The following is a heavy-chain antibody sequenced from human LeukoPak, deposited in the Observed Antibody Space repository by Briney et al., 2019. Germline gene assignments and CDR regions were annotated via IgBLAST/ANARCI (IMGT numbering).Heavy chain of an antibody. CDR2: IYYSGST. V-gene: IGHV4-59*01. D-gene: IGHD4-17*01. CDR3: ARTYGDYFDY. J-gene: IGHJ4*02. Sequence: ASETLSLTCTVSGGSISSYYWSWIRQPPGKGPEWIGYIYYSGSTNYNPSLKSRVTISVDTSKNQFSLKLSSVTAADTAVYYCARTYGDYFDYWGQGTLVTASS. CDR1: GGSISSYY.